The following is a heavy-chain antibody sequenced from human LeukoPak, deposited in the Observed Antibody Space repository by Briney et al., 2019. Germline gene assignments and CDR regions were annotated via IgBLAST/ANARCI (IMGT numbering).Heavy chain of an antibody. J-gene: IGHJ1*01. CDR3: ARDYYDSSGQGYFQH. D-gene: IGHD3-22*01. CDR1: GFSLGTGRMC. CDR2: IDWDEDK. Sequence: GPALVKPPQTLTLTCTFTGFSLGTGRMCVSWIRQPPAKTLEGLPRIDWDEDKYYSTSLKTRLTISKDTSKNQVVLTMTNMDPVDTATYYCARDYYDSSGQGYFQHWGQGTLVTVSS. V-gene: IGHV2-70*11.